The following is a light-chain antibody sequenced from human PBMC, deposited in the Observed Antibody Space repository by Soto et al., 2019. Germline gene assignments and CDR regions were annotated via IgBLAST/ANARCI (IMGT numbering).Light chain of an antibody. Sequence: DIVMTQTPLSLPVTPGEPASISCRSSQSLLDSHDGNTYLDWYLQRPGQSPQILIYTLSYLASGVPDRFSGCGSGTDFTLKISRVEAEDVGVYYCMQRREFPYTFGQGTKLEIK. CDR3: MQRREFPYT. CDR2: TLS. J-gene: IGKJ2*01. V-gene: IGKV2-40*01. CDR1: QSLLDSHDGNTY.